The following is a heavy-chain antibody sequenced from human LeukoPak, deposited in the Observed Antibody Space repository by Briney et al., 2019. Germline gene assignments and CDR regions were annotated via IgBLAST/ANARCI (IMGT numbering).Heavy chain of an antibody. V-gene: IGHV3-7*01. CDR2: MKEDGSEE. CDR3: ARTLRTFNWFDP. CDR1: GFTFSNYW. D-gene: IGHD3-16*01. Sequence: GGSLRLSCGASGFTFSNYWMSWVRQAPGKGLEWVANMKEDGSEEYYVDSVKGRSTISRDNAKNSLYLQMSSLRAEDTAVYYCARTLRTFNWFDPWGQGTLVTVSS. J-gene: IGHJ5*02.